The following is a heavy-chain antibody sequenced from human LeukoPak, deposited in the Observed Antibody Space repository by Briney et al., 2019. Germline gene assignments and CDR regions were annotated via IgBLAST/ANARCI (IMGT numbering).Heavy chain of an antibody. J-gene: IGHJ4*02. D-gene: IGHD3-9*01. V-gene: IGHV3-30-3*01. CDR2: IPYDESIK. CDR3: ARSYDILTGYYTL. Sequence: GGSLRLSCAASGFIFSNYAMHWVRQAPGKGLEWVAVIPYDESIKYYADSVEGRFTISRDNSKNTLYLQMNSLRVEDTAVYYCARSYDILTGYYTLWGQGTLVTVSS. CDR1: GFIFSNYA.